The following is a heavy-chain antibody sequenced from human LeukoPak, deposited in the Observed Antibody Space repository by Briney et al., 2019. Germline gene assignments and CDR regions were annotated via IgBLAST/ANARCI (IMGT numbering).Heavy chain of an antibody. CDR3: AKGVDASGIYYYFYMDV. CDR2: ISGSGGGS. J-gene: IGHJ6*03. V-gene: IGHV3-23*01. D-gene: IGHD3-16*01. CDR1: GFTFSSYA. Sequence: PGGSLRLSCAASGFTFSSYAMSWVRQAPGKGLEWVSGISGSGGGSYYADSVKGRFTISRDNSKNTLYLQMNNLRAEDTAVYYCAKGVDASGIYYYFYMDVWGKGTTVTVSS.